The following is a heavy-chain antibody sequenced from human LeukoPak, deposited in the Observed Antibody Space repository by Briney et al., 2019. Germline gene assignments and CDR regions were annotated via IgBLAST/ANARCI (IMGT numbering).Heavy chain of an antibody. J-gene: IGHJ4*02. Sequence: GGSLRRSCAASGFTFSSYSMNWVRQAPGKGLEWVSYISSSSSTIYYADSVKGRFTISRDNAKNSLYLQMNSLRAEDTAVYYCARDQVVTTVTTTFDYWGQGTLVTVSS. D-gene: IGHD4-11*01. CDR2: ISSSSSTI. CDR1: GFTFSSYS. V-gene: IGHV3-48*01. CDR3: ARDQVVTTVTTTFDY.